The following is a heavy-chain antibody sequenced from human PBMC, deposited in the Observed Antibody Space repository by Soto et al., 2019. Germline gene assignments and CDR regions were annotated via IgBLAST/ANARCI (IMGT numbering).Heavy chain of an antibody. V-gene: IGHV3-73*01. J-gene: IGHJ6*02. D-gene: IGHD3-16*01. Sequence: EVQLVESGGGLVQPGGSLKLSCAASGFTFSDSPIHWVRQAYGKGLEWVGRITSKANNYATAYAASMKGRFTISRDDSKNTAYLQMNSLKTEDTAVYYCTRDSYNSDYVDYYYYGMDVWGQGTTVTVSS. CDR1: GFTFSDSP. CDR3: TRDSYNSDYVDYYYYGMDV. CDR2: ITSKANNYAT.